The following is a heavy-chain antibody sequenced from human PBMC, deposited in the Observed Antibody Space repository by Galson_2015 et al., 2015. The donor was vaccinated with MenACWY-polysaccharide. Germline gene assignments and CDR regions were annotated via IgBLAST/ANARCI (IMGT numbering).Heavy chain of an antibody. Sequence: SVKVSCKASGYTFTSYALHWVRQAPGQRLEWMGWINAGNGNTKYSQKFQGRVTITRDTSTSTVYMELSSLRSEDTAVYYCGSGMHSSRYYYYGMDVWGQGTTVTVSS. V-gene: IGHV1-3*01. J-gene: IGHJ6*02. CDR1: GYTFTSYA. D-gene: IGHD2-2*01. CDR2: INAGNGNT. CDR3: GSGMHSSRYYYYGMDV.